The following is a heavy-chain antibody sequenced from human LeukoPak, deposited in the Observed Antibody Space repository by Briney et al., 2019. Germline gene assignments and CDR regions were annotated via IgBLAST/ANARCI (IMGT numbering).Heavy chain of an antibody. J-gene: IGHJ4*02. Sequence: ASVKVSCKASGYTFTSYDINWVRQATGQGLEWMGWMNPNSGNTGYAQKFQGRVTMTRNTSISTAYMELSSLRSEDTAVYYCAWRSDYGWGSYDYWGQGTLVTVSS. CDR3: AWRSDYGWGSYDY. D-gene: IGHD3-16*01. V-gene: IGHV1-8*01. CDR2: MNPNSGNT. CDR1: GYTFTSYD.